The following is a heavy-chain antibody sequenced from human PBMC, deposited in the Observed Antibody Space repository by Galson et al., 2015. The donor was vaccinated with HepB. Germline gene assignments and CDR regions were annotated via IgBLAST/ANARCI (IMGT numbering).Heavy chain of an antibody. Sequence: SLRLSCAASGFTFSSYGMHWVRQAPGKGLEWVAVISYDGSNKYYADSVKGRFTISRDNSKNTLYLQMNSLRAEDTAVYYCAKEPMGAHYDILTGYYVGDGVLGYWGQGTLVTVSS. V-gene: IGHV3-30*18. CDR2: ISYDGSNK. CDR1: GFTFSSYG. J-gene: IGHJ4*02. D-gene: IGHD3-9*01. CDR3: AKEPMGAHYDILTGYYVGDGVLGY.